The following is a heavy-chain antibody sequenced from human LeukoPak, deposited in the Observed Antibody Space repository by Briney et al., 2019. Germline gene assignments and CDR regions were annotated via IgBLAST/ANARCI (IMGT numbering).Heavy chain of an antibody. CDR2: IYYSGRT. CDR3: ARIEYSGPVDH. J-gene: IGHJ4*02. V-gene: IGHV4-39*07. Sequence: SETLSLTCTVSGGSISSTSYYWGWIRQPPGKGLECIGSIYYSGRTYYNPSLKSRVTISVDTSKNQFSLKLSSVTAADTAVYYCARIEYSGPVDHCGQGTLVTVSS. CDR1: GGSISSTSYY. D-gene: IGHD1-26*01.